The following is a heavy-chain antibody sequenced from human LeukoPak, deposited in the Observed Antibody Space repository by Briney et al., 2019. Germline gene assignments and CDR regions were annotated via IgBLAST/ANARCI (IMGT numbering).Heavy chain of an antibody. V-gene: IGHV3-11*01. CDR2: ISSSGSTI. J-gene: IGHJ6*03. CDR3: ARDSHPPQYDILTGYTYYYYMDV. CDR1: GFTFSDYY. D-gene: IGHD3-9*01. Sequence: PGGSLRLSCAASGFTFSDYYMSWIRQAPGKGLEWVSYISSSGSTIYYADSVKGRFTISRDNAKNSLYLQMNSLRAEDTAVYYCARDSHPPQYDILTGYTYYYYMDVWGKGTTVTISS.